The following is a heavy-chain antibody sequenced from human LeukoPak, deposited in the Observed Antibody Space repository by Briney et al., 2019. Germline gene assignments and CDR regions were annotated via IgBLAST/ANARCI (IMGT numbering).Heavy chain of an antibody. V-gene: IGHV3-23*01. CDR3: AKERGMTPGFDY. CDR1: GFTFSSYS. J-gene: IGHJ4*02. Sequence: QTGGSLRLSCAASGFTFSSYSMNWVRQAPGKGLEWVSAITGSGSSTYYADSVKGRFTISRDNSKNTLYVQMNSLRAEDTAVYYCAKERGMTPGFDYWGQGTLVTVSS. D-gene: IGHD1-14*01. CDR2: ITGSGSST.